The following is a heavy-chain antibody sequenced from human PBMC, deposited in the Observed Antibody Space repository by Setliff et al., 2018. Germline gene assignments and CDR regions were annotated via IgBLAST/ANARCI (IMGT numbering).Heavy chain of an antibody. CDR2: INHSGST. Sequence: PSETLSLTCAVYGGSFSGYYWSWIRQPPGKGLEWIGEINHSGSTNYNPSLKSRVTISVDTSKNQFSLKLSSVTAADTAVYYCASLTTVTTDWYFDLWGRGTLVTVPQ. V-gene: IGHV4-34*01. CDR3: ASLTTVTTDWYFDL. D-gene: IGHD4-17*01. J-gene: IGHJ2*01. CDR1: GGSFSGYY.